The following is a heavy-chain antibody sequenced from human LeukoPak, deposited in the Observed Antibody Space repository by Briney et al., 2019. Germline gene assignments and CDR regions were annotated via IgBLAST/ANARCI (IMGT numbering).Heavy chain of an antibody. Sequence: PGGSLRLSCAASGFTFSSYAMHWVRQAPGKGLEWVAVISYDGSNKYYADSVKGRFTISRDNSKNTLYLQMNSLRAEDTAVYYCARDIGSSGWYNNNWFDPWGQGTLVTVSS. CDR1: GFTFSSYA. J-gene: IGHJ5*02. CDR2: ISYDGSNK. CDR3: ARDIGSSGWYNNNWFDP. D-gene: IGHD6-19*01. V-gene: IGHV3-30-3*01.